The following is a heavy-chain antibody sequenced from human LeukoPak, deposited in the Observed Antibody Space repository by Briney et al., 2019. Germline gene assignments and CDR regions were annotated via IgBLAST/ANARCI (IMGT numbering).Heavy chain of an antibody. J-gene: IGHJ4*02. CDR2: IYYSGST. Sequence: NASETLSLTCTVSGGSISSSSYYWGWIRQPPGKGLEWIGSIYYSGSTYYNPSLKSRVTISVDTSKNQFSLKLSSVTAADTAVYYCARPYYYGSGSYRSWGQGTLVTVSS. D-gene: IGHD3-10*01. CDR3: ARPYYYGSGSYRS. V-gene: IGHV4-39*07. CDR1: GGSISSSSYY.